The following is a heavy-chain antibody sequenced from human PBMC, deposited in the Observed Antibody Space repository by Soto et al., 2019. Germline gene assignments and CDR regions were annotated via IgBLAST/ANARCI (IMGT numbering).Heavy chain of an antibody. J-gene: IGHJ6*02. D-gene: IGHD3-22*01. V-gene: IGHV1-58*01. Sequence: SVRVSCKXSAFTFSGSSVQWVRQARGQTLEWMGWIALGSGNTNYAPKFLGRLTLTRDMSTSTAYMELNSLRSEDTAVYYCATHSGYYYDGMDVWGQGTTVTVSS. CDR1: AFTFSGSS. CDR2: IALGSGNT. CDR3: ATHSGYYYDGMDV.